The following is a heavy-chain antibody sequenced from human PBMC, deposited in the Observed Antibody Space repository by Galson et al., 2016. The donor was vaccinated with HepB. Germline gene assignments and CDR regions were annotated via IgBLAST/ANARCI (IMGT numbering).Heavy chain of an antibody. CDR3: ARHALLGAKDFHN. D-gene: IGHD1-26*01. V-gene: IGHV4-39*01. Sequence: SETLSLTCTVSGGPITNNYYWAWIRQSPGKGLEWIGSLHHGGTTYYNPSLMSRFTTSVDTSKNQFSLNLNSVTAADTAVYYCARHALLGAKDFHNWGQGTLLTVS. CDR2: LHHGGTT. CDR1: GGPITNNYY. J-gene: IGHJ4*02.